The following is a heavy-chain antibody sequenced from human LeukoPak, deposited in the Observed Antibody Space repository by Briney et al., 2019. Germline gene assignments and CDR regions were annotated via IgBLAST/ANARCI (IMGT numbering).Heavy chain of an antibody. CDR2: IYTSGST. CDR3: ARGETYSCGGDCYVYYFDY. D-gene: IGHD2-21*01. V-gene: IGHV4-4*07. J-gene: IGHJ4*02. Sequence: PSETLSLTCTVSGGSIGSYYWSWIRQTAGKGLEWIGRIYTSGSTNYNPFLKSRLTMSVDTSKNQFSLKLSSVTAADTAVYYCARGETYSCGGDCYVYYFDYWGQGTLVTVSS. CDR1: GGSIGSYY.